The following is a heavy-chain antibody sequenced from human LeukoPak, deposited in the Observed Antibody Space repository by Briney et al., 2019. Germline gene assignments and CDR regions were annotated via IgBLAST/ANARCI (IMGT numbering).Heavy chain of an antibody. CDR2: IYSGGST. J-gene: IGHJ4*02. D-gene: IGHD1-26*01. V-gene: IGHV3-53*01. Sequence: PGGSLRLSCAASGFTVSSNYMSWVRQAPGKGLEWVSVIYSGGSTYYADSVKGRFTISRDNAKNSLYLQMNSLRAEDTAVYYCARDLYSGSYYGVSYWGQGTLVTVSS. CDR1: GFTVSSNY. CDR3: ARDLYSGSYYGVSY.